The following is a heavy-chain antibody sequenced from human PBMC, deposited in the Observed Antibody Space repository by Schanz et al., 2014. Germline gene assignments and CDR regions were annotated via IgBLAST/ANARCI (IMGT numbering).Heavy chain of an antibody. CDR2: IRSSSTPI. D-gene: IGHD1-26*01. Sequence: EVQLVESGGGWVQPGGSLRLSCAASGFTFSDYSMNWVRQAPGKGPEWVTYIRSSSTPIYYADSVKGRFTISRDNAKNTLYLQMNSLRAEDTAVYYCVRDSVVAFDYWGQGTLVTVSS. J-gene: IGHJ4*02. CDR1: GFTFSDYS. CDR3: VRDSVVAFDY. V-gene: IGHV3-48*04.